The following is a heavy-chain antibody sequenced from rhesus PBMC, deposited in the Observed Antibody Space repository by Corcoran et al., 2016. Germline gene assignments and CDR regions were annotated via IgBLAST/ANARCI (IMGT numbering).Heavy chain of an antibody. J-gene: IGHJ4*01. V-gene: IGHV4S11*01. Sequence: QVQLQESGPELVKPSETLSLTCAVSGGSISSNYWSWIRQPPGKGLEWIGYIGGSSGNTNSNPALKSRVTLSVDASKNQLSRKLSSVTAADTAVYYCAGNNIWTGYYLSWGQGVLVTVSS. CDR3: AGNNIWTGYYLS. CDR2: IGGSSGNT. CDR1: GGSISSNY. D-gene: IGHD3-3*01.